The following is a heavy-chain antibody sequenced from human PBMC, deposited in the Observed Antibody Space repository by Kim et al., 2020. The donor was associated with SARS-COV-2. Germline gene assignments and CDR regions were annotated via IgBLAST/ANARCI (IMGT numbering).Heavy chain of an antibody. CDR1: GFTFSDHY. V-gene: IGHV3-72*01. CDR3: AREGIAVAGTWYYYYGMDG. J-gene: IGHJ6*02. D-gene: IGHD6-19*01. Sequence: GGSLRLSCAASGFTFSDHYMDWVRQAPGKGLEWVGRTRNKANSYTTEYAASVKGRFTISRDDSKNSLYLQMNSLKTEDTAVYYCAREGIAVAGTWYYYYGMDGWGQGSAV. CDR2: TRNKANSYTT.